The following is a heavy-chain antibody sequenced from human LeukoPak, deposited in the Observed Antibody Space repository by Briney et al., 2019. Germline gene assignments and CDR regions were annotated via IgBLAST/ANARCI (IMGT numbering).Heavy chain of an antibody. V-gene: IGHV3-23*01. D-gene: IGHD2-15*01. CDR1: GLTFSSYA. J-gene: IGHJ4*02. CDR2: TSGSGGST. Sequence: PGGSLRLSCAASGLTFSSYAMSWVRQAPGKGLEWVSGTSGSGGSTYYAGSVKGRFTISRDNSKNTLYLQMNSLRVEDTAVYYCAKNGGSQCYSHLDSWGQGTLVTVSS. CDR3: AKNGGSQCYSHLDS.